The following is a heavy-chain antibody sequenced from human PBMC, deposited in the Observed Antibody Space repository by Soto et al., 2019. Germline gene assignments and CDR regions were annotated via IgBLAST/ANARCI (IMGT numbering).Heavy chain of an antibody. Sequence: GASVKVSCKASGYTFTSYAMHWVRQAPGQRLEWMGWINAGNGNTKYSQKFQGRVTITRDTSASTAYMELSSLRSEDTAVYYCARGHRSWPRQLEVLDYWGQGTLVTVSS. CDR3: ARGHRSWPRQLEVLDY. CDR1: GYTFTSYA. CDR2: INAGNGNT. D-gene: IGHD6-13*01. J-gene: IGHJ4*02. V-gene: IGHV1-3*01.